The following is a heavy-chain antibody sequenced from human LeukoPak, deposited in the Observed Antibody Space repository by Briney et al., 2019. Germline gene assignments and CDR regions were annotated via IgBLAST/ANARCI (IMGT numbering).Heavy chain of an antibody. CDR1: GFSLSSYA. Sequence: PGGSLRLSCTVSGFSLSSYAMSWVRRAPGKGLEWVPATSSSDDGKYYADSVRGRFTISRDNSRNTMYLQMNSLRAEDAAVYYCAKAPVTSCRGAFCYPFDSWGQGTLVTVSS. J-gene: IGHJ4*02. CDR3: AKAPVTSCRGAFCYPFDS. V-gene: IGHV3-23*01. D-gene: IGHD2-15*01. CDR2: TSSSDDGK.